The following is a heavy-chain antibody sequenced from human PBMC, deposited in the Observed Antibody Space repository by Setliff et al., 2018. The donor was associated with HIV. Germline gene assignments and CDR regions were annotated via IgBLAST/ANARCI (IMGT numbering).Heavy chain of an antibody. CDR3: ARAGAYGDYVGAFDI. Sequence: ASVKVSCKASGYSFTSYTIHWVRQAPGQRLEWMGWINAGNGNTKYSQKFRGRVTFTRDTSASTAYMELSGLGFEDTAVYYCARAGAYGDYVGAFDIWGQGTMVTVSS. V-gene: IGHV1-3*01. J-gene: IGHJ3*02. CDR2: INAGNGNT. CDR1: GYSFTSYT. D-gene: IGHD4-17*01.